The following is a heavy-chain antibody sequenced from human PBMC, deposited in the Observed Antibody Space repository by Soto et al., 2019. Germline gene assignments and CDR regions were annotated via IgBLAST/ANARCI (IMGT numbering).Heavy chain of an antibody. V-gene: IGHV3-48*04. CDR2: ISGSSSSM. Sequence: HPGGSLRLSCGGSGFTFSSYAMHWVHQAPGKGLEWVSAISGSSSSMYYADSVKGRFTISRDNAKNSLYLQMNSLRAEDTAVYYCARALFGSSWALDYWGQGTLVTVSS. CDR1: GFTFSSYA. J-gene: IGHJ4*02. D-gene: IGHD2-2*01. CDR3: ARALFGSSWALDY.